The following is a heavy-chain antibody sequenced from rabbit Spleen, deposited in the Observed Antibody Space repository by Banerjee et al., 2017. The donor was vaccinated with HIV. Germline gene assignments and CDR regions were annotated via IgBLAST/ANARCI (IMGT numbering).Heavy chain of an antibody. CDR2: IDSATGNT. CDR3: ARDTGTSFSTYGMDL. CDR1: GFSFNNKYV. J-gene: IGHJ6*01. V-gene: IGHV1S45*01. D-gene: IGHD8-1*01. Sequence: QELLEESGGDLVKPEGSLTLTCTASGFSFNNKYVMCWVRQAPGSGLEWIACIDSATGNTVYATWAKGPFTISKASSTTVTLQMTSLTAADTATYFCARDTGTSFSTYGMDLWGPGTLVTVS.